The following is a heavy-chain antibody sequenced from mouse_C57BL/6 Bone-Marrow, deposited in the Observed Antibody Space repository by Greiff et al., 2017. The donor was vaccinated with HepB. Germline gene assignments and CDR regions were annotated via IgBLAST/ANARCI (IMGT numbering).Heavy chain of an antibody. CDR1: GFTFSDYG. V-gene: IGHV5-17*01. D-gene: IGHD2-14*01. Sequence: EVHLVESGGGLVKPGGSLKLSCAASGFTFSDYGMPWVRQAPEQGLEWVAYISSGSSTIYYADTVKGRFTIARDNARNTHFLQMTSLRSEDTAMYYGAVYDGRLWFAYWGQGTLVTVSA. J-gene: IGHJ3*01. CDR2: ISSGSSTI. CDR3: AVYDGRLWFAY.